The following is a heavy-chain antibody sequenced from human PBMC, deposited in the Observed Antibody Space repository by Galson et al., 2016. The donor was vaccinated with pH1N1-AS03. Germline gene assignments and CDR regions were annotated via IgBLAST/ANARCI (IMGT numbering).Heavy chain of an antibody. CDR3: AKGSSGWAHDAFDI. CDR1: GFIFSSFG. CDR2: IRNDEASK. V-gene: IGHV3-30*02. Sequence: SLRLSCAASGFIFSSFGMHWVRQAPGRGLEWMAFIRNDEASKYYADSVKGRFTISRDNSKNTLYLQMNSLRAEDTAVYYCAKGSSGWAHDAFDIWGQGTMVTVSS. D-gene: IGHD6-19*01. J-gene: IGHJ3*02.